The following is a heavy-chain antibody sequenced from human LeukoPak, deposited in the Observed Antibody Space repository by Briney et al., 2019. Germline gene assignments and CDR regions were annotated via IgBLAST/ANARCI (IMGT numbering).Heavy chain of an antibody. J-gene: IGHJ3*02. D-gene: IGHD6-19*01. CDR2: INPSGGST. CDR1: GYTFTSYY. Sequence: AASVEVSCKASGYTFTSYYVHWVRQAPGQGLEWMGIINPSGGSTTYAQKFQGRLTMTRDTSTTTVYMELSSLRSEDTAVYYCARVRFSSGWYIAFDIWGQGTMVTVSS. CDR3: ARVRFSSGWYIAFDI. V-gene: IGHV1-46*01.